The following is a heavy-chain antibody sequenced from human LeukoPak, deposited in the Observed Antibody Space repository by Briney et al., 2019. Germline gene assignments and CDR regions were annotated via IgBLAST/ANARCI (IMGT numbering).Heavy chain of an antibody. V-gene: IGHV3-74*01. D-gene: IGHD3-3*01. CDR2: ISPDGSTT. CDR3: ARGFDFWSAI. CDR1: GFTFSSYW. Sequence: GGSLRLSCAASGFTFSSYWMHWVRQAPGKGLVWVSRISPDGSTTGHADSVKGRFTLSRDNAENTLYLQMSSLRAEDTALYYCARGFDFWSAIWGQGTLVTVSS. J-gene: IGHJ4*02.